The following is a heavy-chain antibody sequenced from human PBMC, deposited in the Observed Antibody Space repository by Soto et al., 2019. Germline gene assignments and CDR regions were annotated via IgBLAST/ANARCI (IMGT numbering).Heavy chain of an antibody. CDR3: ARRQIVVVPAATVSYYYYGMDV. J-gene: IGHJ6*02. CDR2: VYDTGST. Sequence: QVQLQESGPGLVKPSGTLSLTCAVSGGSISSDNWWSWVRQPPGKGLEWIGEVYDTGSTNYNPSLKSRVTLSVDKSKNQFSLKLSSVTAADTAVYYCARRQIVVVPAATVSYYYYGMDVWGQGTTVTVSS. V-gene: IGHV4-4*02. D-gene: IGHD2-2*01. CDR1: GGSISSDNW.